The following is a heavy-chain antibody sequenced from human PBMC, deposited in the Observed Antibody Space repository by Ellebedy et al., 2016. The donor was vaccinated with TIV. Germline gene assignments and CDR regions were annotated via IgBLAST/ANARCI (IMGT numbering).Heavy chain of an antibody. CDR3: ARDGGNYGMDV. CDR1: GGTFSSYA. D-gene: IGHD3-16*01. Sequence: ASVKVSXKASGGTFSSYAISWVRQAPGQGLEWMGWINPNSGGTKYAQKFQGWVTMTRDTSISTAYMELSRLRSDDTAVYYCARDGGNYGMDVWGQGTTVTVSS. J-gene: IGHJ6*02. V-gene: IGHV1-2*04. CDR2: INPNSGGT.